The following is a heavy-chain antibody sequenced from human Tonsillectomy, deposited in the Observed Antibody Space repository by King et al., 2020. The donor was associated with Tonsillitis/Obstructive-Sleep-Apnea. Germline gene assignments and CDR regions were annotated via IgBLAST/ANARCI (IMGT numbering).Heavy chain of an antibody. D-gene: IGHD3-16*01. CDR1: GFTFSNYW. J-gene: IGHJ6*03. V-gene: IGHV3-74*03. CDR3: ARHGGSDVWDSMDV. Sequence: VQLVESGGGLVQPGGSLRLSCAASGFTFSNYWMHWVRQVPGKGLVWVSRINSDGSRTTSAGSVKGRFTISRDNAKNTLYLQMNSLRAEDTAVYYCARHGGSDVWDSMDVWGKGPTVTVSS. CDR2: INSDGSRT.